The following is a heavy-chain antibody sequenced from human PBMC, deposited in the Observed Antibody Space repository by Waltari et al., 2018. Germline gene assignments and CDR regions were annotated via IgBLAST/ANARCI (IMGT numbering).Heavy chain of an antibody. CDR1: GGSISRASYS. J-gene: IGHJ5*02. D-gene: IGHD3-9*01. CDR3: ARLSYHIVTGYGWFDP. V-gene: IGHV4-39*01. Sequence: QLQLQESGPGLVKPSETLSLTCTVSGGSISRASYSCGWIRQPPGKGLEWIGIISYSGSTYYNPSLKSRVTISVDTSKNQFSLKLSSVTAADTAVYYCARLSYHIVTGYGWFDPWGLGTLVTVSS. CDR2: ISYSGST.